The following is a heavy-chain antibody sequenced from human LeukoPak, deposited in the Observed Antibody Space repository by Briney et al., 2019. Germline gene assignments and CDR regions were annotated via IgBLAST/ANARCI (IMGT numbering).Heavy chain of an antibody. V-gene: IGHV3-15*01. CDR3: TTSPQWLEN. CDR2: IQSETDGGTT. CDR1: GFSFSHAW. J-gene: IGHJ4*02. D-gene: IGHD6-19*01. Sequence: GGSLRLSCAASGFSFSHAWMTWVRQAPGKGLEWIGRIQSETDGGTTDYAAPVKGRFTISRDDSKNMLYLQMNSLKNEDTAVYYCTTSPQWLENWGQGTLVTVSS.